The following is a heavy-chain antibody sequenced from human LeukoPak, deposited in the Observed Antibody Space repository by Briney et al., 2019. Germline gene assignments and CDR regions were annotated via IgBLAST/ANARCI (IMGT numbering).Heavy chain of an antibody. D-gene: IGHD2-15*01. Sequence: GASVKVSCKDPGYTFTSYDINWVRQATGQGLEWMGWMNPNSGNTGYAQKFQGRVTMTRNTSISTAYMELSSLRSEDTAVYYCARGRGGTFKYYFDYWGQGTLVTVSS. CDR2: MNPNSGNT. CDR1: GYTFTSYD. CDR3: ARGRGGTFKYYFDY. V-gene: IGHV1-8*01. J-gene: IGHJ4*02.